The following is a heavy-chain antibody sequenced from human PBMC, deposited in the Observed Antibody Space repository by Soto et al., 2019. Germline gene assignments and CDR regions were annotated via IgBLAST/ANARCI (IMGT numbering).Heavy chain of an antibody. D-gene: IGHD1-7*01. J-gene: IGHJ4*02. Sequence: PGESLTISCKGSGYSFTSYWIVWVLQMPGKGLEWMAIIYPRDSDTRYSPSFQGQVTISADKSISTAYLQWSSLKASDTAMYYCARQTGTTECFDYWGQGTLVTVSS. V-gene: IGHV5-51*01. CDR3: ARQTGTTECFDY. CDR1: GYSFTSYW. CDR2: IYPRDSDT.